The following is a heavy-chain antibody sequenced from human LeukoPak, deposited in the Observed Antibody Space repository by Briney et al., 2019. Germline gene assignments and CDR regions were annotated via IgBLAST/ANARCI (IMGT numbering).Heavy chain of an antibody. CDR2: ISSSGSTI. CDR3: ARDAPVYYDILTGYEYYFDY. Sequence: GGSLRLSCAASGFTFSSYEMNWVRQAPGKGLEWVSYISSSGSTIYYADSVKGRFTISRDNAKNSLYLQMNSLRAEDTAVYYCARDAPVYYDILTGYEYYFDYWGQGTLVTVSS. J-gene: IGHJ4*02. V-gene: IGHV3-48*03. D-gene: IGHD3-9*01. CDR1: GFTFSSYE.